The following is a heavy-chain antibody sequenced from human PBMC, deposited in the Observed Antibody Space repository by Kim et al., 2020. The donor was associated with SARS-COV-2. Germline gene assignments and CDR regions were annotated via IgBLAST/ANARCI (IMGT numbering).Heavy chain of an antibody. CDR2: LSSSDGGA. CDR1: GFTFSTYA. D-gene: IGHD1-26*01. V-gene: IGHV3-23*01. Sequence: GGSLRLSCAASGFTFSTYAMSWVRQAPGKGLECVSTLSSSDGGAYYADSVKGRFTISRDNSKNTLYLEVKSLTAEDTAVYYCAKSGHHSETSYRTDYWGQGTLVTVSS. CDR3: AKSGHHSETSYRTDY. J-gene: IGHJ4*02.